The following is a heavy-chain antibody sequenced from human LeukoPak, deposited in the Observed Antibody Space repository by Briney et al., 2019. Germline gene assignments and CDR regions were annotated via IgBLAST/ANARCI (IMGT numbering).Heavy chain of an antibody. V-gene: IGHV1-8*01. Sequence: ASVKVSCKASGYTFTSYDINWVRQATGQGLEWMGWMNPNSGNTGYAQKFQGRVAMTRNTSISTAYMELSSLRSEDTAVYYCARGISDPSDFQHWGQGTLVTVSS. CDR1: GYTFTSYD. CDR3: ARGISDPSDFQH. CDR2: MNPNSGNT. J-gene: IGHJ1*01.